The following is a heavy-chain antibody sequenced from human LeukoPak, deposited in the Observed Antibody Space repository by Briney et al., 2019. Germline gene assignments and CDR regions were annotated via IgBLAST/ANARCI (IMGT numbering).Heavy chain of an antibody. CDR3: ARDHYGFWSGFFY. V-gene: IGHV3-30*04. J-gene: IGHJ4*02. CDR1: GFTFSTYA. D-gene: IGHD3-3*01. Sequence: GRSLRLSCAASGFTFSTYAMHWVRQAPGRGLEWVAVISYDGSNKYYADSVKGRFTISRDNSKNTLSLQMNSLRAEDTAVYYCARDHYGFWSGFFYWGQGTLVTVSS. CDR2: ISYDGSNK.